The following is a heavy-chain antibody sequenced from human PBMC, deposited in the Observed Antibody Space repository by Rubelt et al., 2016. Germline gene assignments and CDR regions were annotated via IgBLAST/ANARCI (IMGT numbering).Heavy chain of an antibody. CDR2: IYHSGIT. CDR1: GGSIASSNW. J-gene: IGHJ4*02. CDR3: ASLLDSSSWALSDY. D-gene: IGHD6-13*01. V-gene: IGHV4-4*02. Sequence: QVQLQESGPGLVKPSGTLSLTCAVSGGSIASSNWWSWFRQPPGKGLEWIGEIYHSGITNYNTSLKSRVTLSVEKSKNRVSLNLNLGTAADTAVYYCASLLDSSSWALSDYWGQGILVTVSS.